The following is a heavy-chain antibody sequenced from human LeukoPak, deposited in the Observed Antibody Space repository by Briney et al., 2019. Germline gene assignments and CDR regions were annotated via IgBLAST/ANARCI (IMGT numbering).Heavy chain of an antibody. CDR1: EFTFSSYG. CDR3: ARGGVTTMTLRDLWLDY. CDR2: MSYDGSNK. D-gene: IGHD4-17*01. Sequence: GGSLRLSCAASEFTFSSYGMHWVRQAPGKGLEWVALMSYDGSNKFYADSVKGRFTISRDNSKSTLYLQMNSLRAEDTAVYYCARGGVTTMTLRDLWLDYWGQGTQVTVSS. J-gene: IGHJ4*02. V-gene: IGHV3-30*03.